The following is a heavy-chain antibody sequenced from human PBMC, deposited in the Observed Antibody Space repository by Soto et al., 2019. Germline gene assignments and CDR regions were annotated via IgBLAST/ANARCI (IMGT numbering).Heavy chain of an antibody. CDR3: ASLSSSSVLDY. V-gene: IGHV4-31*03. CDR2: IYYSGST. Sequence: SSETLSLTCSISGGSISSGGYYWSWIRQHPGKGLEWIGYIYYSGSTYYNPSLKSRVTISVDTSKNQFSLKLSSVTAADTAVYYCASLSSSSVLDYWGQGTLVTVSS. J-gene: IGHJ4*02. CDR1: GGSISSGGYY. D-gene: IGHD6-6*01.